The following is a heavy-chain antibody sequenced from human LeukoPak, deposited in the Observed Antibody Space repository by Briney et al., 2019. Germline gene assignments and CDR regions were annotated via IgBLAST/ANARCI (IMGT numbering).Heavy chain of an antibody. D-gene: IGHD3-10*01. J-gene: IGHJ6*02. CDR3: ATTQPLDYYGSGSSYYYYGMDV. V-gene: IGHV4-30-2*01. CDR1: GGSISSGGYS. Sequence: SETLSLTCAVSGGSISSGGYSWSWLRQPPGKGLEWVVYIYHSGSTYYNPSLKRRVTISVDRSKNQFSLKLSSVTAADTAVYYCATTQPLDYYGSGSSYYYYGMDVWGQGTTVTVSS. CDR2: IYHSGST.